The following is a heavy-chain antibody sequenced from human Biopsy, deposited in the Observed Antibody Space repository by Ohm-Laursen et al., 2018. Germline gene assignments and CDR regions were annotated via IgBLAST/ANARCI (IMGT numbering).Heavy chain of an antibody. CDR1: GGSVSSNVAY. V-gene: IGHV4-39*01. CDR3: ARHPTGFWFDP. Sequence: SETLSLTCTVSGGSVSSNVAYWAWIRQPPGKGRESFGIIFYSGIPYYNPSLQSRVTMSVDTSKTQFPLNLPSGTAADTAVYYCARHPTGFWFDPWGQGTLVIVSS. J-gene: IGHJ5*02. CDR2: IFYSGIP.